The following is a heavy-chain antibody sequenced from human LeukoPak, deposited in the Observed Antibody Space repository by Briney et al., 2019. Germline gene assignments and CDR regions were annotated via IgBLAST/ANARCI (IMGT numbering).Heavy chain of an antibody. CDR1: GGSISSSGSSY. CDR2: IYTSGST. CDR3: ARGYSSGWYQDAFDI. J-gene: IGHJ3*02. D-gene: IGHD6-19*01. Sequence: PSETLSLTCTVSGGSISSSGSSYWSWIRQPAGKGLEWIGRIYTSGSTSYNPSLKRRVTLSVDTSKNQFALKLSSVTAADTAVYYCARGYSSGWYQDAFDIWGQGTMVTVSS. V-gene: IGHV4-61*02.